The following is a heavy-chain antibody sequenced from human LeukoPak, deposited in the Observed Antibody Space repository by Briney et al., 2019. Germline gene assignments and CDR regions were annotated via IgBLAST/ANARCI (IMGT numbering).Heavy chain of an antibody. CDR2: ISGTGGST. CDR3: ARRYYYDNSGYYYGTFDV. Sequence: PGGSLRLSCAASGFTFSSYVMNGVRQAPGKGLEGVSSISGTGGSTYYADSVEGRFTISRDNSKHTPYLHMHSPRAEDTAVYYCARRYYYDNSGYYYGTFDVWGQGTMVTVSS. CDR1: GFTFSSYV. D-gene: IGHD3-22*01. J-gene: IGHJ3*01. V-gene: IGHV3-23*01.